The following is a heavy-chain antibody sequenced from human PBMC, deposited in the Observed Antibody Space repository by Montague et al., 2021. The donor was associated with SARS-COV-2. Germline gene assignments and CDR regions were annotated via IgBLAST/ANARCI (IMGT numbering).Heavy chain of an antibody. Sequence: SRSLSFSASGFTFSSYAMHWVRQAPGKGLEWVAVISYDGSNKYYADSVKGRFTISRDNSKNTLYLQMNSLRAEDTAVYYCARDREITMVRGAPLYGMDVWGQGTTVTVSS. CDR2: ISYDGSNK. D-gene: IGHD3-10*01. CDR1: GFTFSSYA. V-gene: IGHV3-30-3*01. J-gene: IGHJ6*02. CDR3: ARDREITMVRGAPLYGMDV.